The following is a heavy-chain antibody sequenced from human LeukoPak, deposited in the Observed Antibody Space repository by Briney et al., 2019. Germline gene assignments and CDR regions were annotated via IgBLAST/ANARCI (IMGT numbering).Heavy chain of an antibody. Sequence: SETLSLTCSVSVDPISGYYWRWIRQPPAKGLEWFGHIYYSGSTTYNTSLKSRVTISVNTPKNQFSLKLSSVTAADTAVYYCARCRSRCNNGFDIWGQGTMVTVSS. D-gene: IGHD2/OR15-2a*01. CDR3: ARCRSRCNNGFDI. V-gene: IGHV4-59*01. CDR1: VDPISGYY. J-gene: IGHJ3*02. CDR2: IYYSGST.